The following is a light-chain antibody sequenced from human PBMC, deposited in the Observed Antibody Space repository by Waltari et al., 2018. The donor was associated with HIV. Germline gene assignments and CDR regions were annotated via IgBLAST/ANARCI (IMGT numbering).Light chain of an antibody. Sequence: QSALTQPASVSGSPGQSITLPCPGTSSDIGIYNVVSWYQQHPNIAPKLLIYEVSKRPSGVSARFSASKSGNTASLTISGLQADDEADYYCCSYAASSTSPMVFGTGTKVTVL. CDR2: EVS. CDR1: SSDIGIYNV. CDR3: CSYAASSTSPMV. J-gene: IGLJ1*01. V-gene: IGLV2-23*02.